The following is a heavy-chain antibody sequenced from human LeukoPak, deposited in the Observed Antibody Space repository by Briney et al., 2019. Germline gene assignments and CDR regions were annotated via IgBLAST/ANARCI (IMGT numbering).Heavy chain of an antibody. CDR1: GGTFSSYA. J-gene: IGHJ3*02. CDR3: ASLVSSAVGAFDI. D-gene: IGHD5/OR15-5a*01. Sequence: SSVKLSRKCSGGTFSSYAIGWVRHPPGQGLEWMGGIIAIYGTANYAYKFHGRVRITEDESTGTDYMELSRLSSEATAVYCCASLVSSAVGAFDIWGQGTMVTVSS. CDR2: IIAIYGTA. V-gene: IGHV1-69*01.